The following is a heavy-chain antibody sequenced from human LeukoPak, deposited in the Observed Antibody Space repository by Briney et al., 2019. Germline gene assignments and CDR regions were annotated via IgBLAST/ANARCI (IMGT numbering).Heavy chain of an antibody. D-gene: IGHD1-20*01. J-gene: IGHJ3*02. CDR3: AKCNLNNCREGFDI. Sequence: GGSLRLSCAAAGFTFSSNALSWVRQAPGEGLDWVSSISVSSTTYYIDSVKGRFTISRDNSKNALYLQMNSLRAEDTALYYCAKCNLNNCREGFDIWGQGTMVTVSS. CDR1: GFTFSSNA. V-gene: IGHV3-23*01. CDR2: ISVSSTT.